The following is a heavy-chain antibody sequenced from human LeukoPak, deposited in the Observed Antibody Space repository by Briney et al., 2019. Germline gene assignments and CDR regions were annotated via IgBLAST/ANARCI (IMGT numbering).Heavy chain of an antibody. Sequence: PSETLSLTCAVYGGSFSGYYWSWIRQPPGKGQEWIGEINHSGSTNYNPSLKSRVTISVDTSKNQFSLKLSSVTAADTAVYYCARATIIRGIVVVITAILDYWGQGTLVTVSS. CDR1: GGSFSGYY. V-gene: IGHV4-34*01. CDR3: ARATIIRGIVVVITAILDY. J-gene: IGHJ4*02. D-gene: IGHD3-22*01. CDR2: INHSGST.